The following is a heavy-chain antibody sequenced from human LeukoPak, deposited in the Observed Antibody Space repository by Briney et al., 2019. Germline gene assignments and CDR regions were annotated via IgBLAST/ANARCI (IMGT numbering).Heavy chain of an antibody. Sequence: GGSLRLSCAASGFTFNNYGMHWVRQAPGKGLEWVATIAYDGSDKYYADSVKGRFTISRDNSKNTLYLQMNSLRAEDTAIYYCAKDNHDSNGHTYWYFDIWGRGTLVTVSS. J-gene: IGHJ2*01. CDR2: IAYDGSDK. V-gene: IGHV3-30*18. CDR1: GFTFNNYG. D-gene: IGHD3-22*01. CDR3: AKDNHDSNGHTYWYFDI.